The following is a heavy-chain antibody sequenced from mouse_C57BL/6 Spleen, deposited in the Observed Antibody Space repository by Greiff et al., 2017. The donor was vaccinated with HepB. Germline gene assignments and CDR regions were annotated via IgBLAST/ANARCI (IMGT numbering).Heavy chain of an antibody. J-gene: IGHJ4*01. Sequence: QVHVKQPGAELVKPGASVKLSCKASGYTFTSYWMQWVKQRPGQGLEWIGEIDPSDSYTNYNQKFKGKATLTVDKSSSTAYMQLSSLTSEDSAVYYCARKAYSNYVDYAMDYWGQGTSVTVSS. CDR2: IDPSDSYT. V-gene: IGHV1-50*01. CDR1: GYTFTSYW. D-gene: IGHD2-5*01. CDR3: ARKAYSNYVDYAMDY.